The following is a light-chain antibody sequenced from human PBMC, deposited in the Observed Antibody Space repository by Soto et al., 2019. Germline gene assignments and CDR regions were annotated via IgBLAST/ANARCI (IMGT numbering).Light chain of an antibody. Sequence: EIVLTQSPATLSSFPGDRVTLSCRASQAVNTRLAWYQQKPGQAPRLLIYGASSRATGIPDRFSGSGSGTDFTLTISRLEPEDSAVYFCQHYSSQTFGQGTKVDIK. J-gene: IGKJ1*01. V-gene: IGKV3-20*01. CDR1: QAVNTR. CDR3: QHYSSQT. CDR2: GAS.